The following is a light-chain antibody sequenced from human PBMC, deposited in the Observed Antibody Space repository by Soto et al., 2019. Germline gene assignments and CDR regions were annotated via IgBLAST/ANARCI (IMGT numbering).Light chain of an antibody. V-gene: IGKV3-20*01. Sequence: EIVLTQSPGTLSLSPGERATLSCRASQTVNSTFFVWYQQKLGQAPRLLIYGASNRATGIPDRFSGSGSGTEFTLTISRLEPEDFTVYYCQQYGTLPTTFGPGTKVEI. CDR3: QQYGTLPTT. J-gene: IGKJ3*01. CDR1: QTVNSTF. CDR2: GAS.